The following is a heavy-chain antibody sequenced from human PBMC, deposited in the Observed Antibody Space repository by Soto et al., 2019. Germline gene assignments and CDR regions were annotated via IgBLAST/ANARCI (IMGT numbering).Heavy chain of an antibody. CDR2: IWYDGSNK. CDR3: ARDQGSSSWYSLPDY. J-gene: IGHJ4*02. CDR1: VFTFSSYG. Sequence: GGSLRLSCAASVFTFSSYGMHWVRQAPGKGLKWVEVIWYDGSNKYYADSVKGRFTISRDNSKNTLYLQMNSLRAEDTAVYYCARDQGSSSWYSLPDYWGQGTMVTVSS. D-gene: IGHD6-13*01. V-gene: IGHV3-33*01.